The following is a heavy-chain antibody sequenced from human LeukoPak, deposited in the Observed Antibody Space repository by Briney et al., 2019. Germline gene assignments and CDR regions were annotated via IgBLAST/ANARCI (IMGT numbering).Heavy chain of an antibody. Sequence: GGSLRLSCAASGFTFSSYAMSWVRQAPGKGLEWVSSVTGNGDNTFHADSVKGRFTISRDNSKNMLYLQINSLRAEDTAVYYCARDRNYFEALHRTYWGQGTLVTVSS. CDR2: VTGNGDNT. CDR1: GFTFSSYA. CDR3: ARDRNYFEALHRTY. J-gene: IGHJ4*02. V-gene: IGHV3-23*01. D-gene: IGHD1-14*01.